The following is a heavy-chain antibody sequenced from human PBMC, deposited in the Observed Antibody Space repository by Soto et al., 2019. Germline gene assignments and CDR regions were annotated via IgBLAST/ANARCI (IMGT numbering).Heavy chain of an antibody. CDR3: ARDRPLRYYDSSGYYAGPIDY. CDR2: ISSSSSYI. CDR1: GFTFSSYS. V-gene: IGHV3-21*01. D-gene: IGHD3-22*01. Sequence: SLRLSCAASGFTFSSYSMNWVRQAPGKGLEWVSSISSSSSYIYYADSVKGRFTISRDNAKNSLYLQMNSLRAEDTAVYYCARDRPLRYYDSSGYYAGPIDYWGQGTLVTVSS. J-gene: IGHJ4*02.